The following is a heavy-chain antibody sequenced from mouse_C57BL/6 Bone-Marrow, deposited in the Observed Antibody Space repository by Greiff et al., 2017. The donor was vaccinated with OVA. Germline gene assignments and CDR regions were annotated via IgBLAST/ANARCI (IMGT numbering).Heavy chain of an antibody. CDR3: AGDVSDEGSWFAY. Sequence: QVQLQQSGAELVKPGASVKLSCKASGYTFTSYWMHWVKQRPGQGLEWIGYINPSSGYTNYNQKFKGKATLTVDKSSSTAYMQLSSLTYDDSAVYYCAGDVSDEGSWFAYWGQGTLVTVSA. CDR2: INPSSGYT. V-gene: IGHV1-7*01. J-gene: IGHJ3*01. CDR1: GYTFTSYW.